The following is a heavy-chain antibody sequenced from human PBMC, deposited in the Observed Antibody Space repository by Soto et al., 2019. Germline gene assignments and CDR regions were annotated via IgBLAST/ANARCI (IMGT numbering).Heavy chain of an antibody. CDR1: GFTFSSYW. J-gene: IGHJ2*01. CDR2: IKQDGSEK. V-gene: IGHV3-7*01. D-gene: IGHD3-22*01. Sequence: GGSLRLSCAASGFTFSSYWMSWVRQAPGKGLEWVANIKQDGSEKYYVDSVKGRFTISRDNAKNSLYLQMNSLRAEDTAVYYCARDPSPFNYYDSSGYQPYWYFDLWGRGTLVTVSS. CDR3: ARDPSPFNYYDSSGYQPYWYFDL.